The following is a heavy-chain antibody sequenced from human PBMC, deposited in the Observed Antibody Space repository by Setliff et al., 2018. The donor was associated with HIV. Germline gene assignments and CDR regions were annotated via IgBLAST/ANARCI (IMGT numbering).Heavy chain of an antibody. D-gene: IGHD5-18*01. CDR1: GGSISSGSYY. J-gene: IGHJ6*03. V-gene: IGHV4-61*02. CDR2: IYTSGST. Sequence: SETLSLTCTVSGGSISSGSYYWSWIRQPAGKGLEWIGRIYTSGSTNYNPSLKSRVTISVDTSKNQFSLKLSSVTAADTAVYYCARSYNYGYYYYMDVWGKGTTVTVSS. CDR3: ARSYNYGYYYYMDV.